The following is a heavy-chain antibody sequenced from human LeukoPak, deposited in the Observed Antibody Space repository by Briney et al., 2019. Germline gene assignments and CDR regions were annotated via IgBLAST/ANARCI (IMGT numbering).Heavy chain of an antibody. J-gene: IGHJ6*02. CDR3: AREKREGLWFGELFRFQYCGLDV. Sequence: GGSLRLSCAASGFAFGDFWMSWVRQTPGKGLESVATIKQDGSAKEYVDSVKGRFTISRDNAKESLYLQMNNLRADDTGVYYCAREKREGLWFGELFRFQYCGLDVWGQGTTDVVSS. CDR2: IKQDGSAK. D-gene: IGHD3-10*01. V-gene: IGHV3-7*01. CDR1: GFAFGDFW.